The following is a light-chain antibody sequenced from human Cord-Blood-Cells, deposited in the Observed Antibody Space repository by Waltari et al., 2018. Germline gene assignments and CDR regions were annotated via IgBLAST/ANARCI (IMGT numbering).Light chain of an antibody. V-gene: IGLV2-23*01. CDR1: SSDVGRYNL. CDR3: CSYAGSSTWG. CDR2: EGS. J-gene: IGLJ3*02. Sequence: QSALTQPASVSGSPGQSITISRTGTSSDVGRYNLVSWYQQHPGKAPKLMIYEGSKRPSVVSNRFSGSKSGNTASLTISGLQAEDEADYYCCSYAGSSTWGFGGGTKLTVL.